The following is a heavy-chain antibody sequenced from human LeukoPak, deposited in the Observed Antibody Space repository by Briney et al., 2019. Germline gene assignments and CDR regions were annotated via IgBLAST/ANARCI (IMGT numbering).Heavy chain of an antibody. CDR3: AWLAVLDAFDI. CDR1: GYIFTGYY. V-gene: IGHV1-2*06. Sequence: GASVKVSCKASGYIFTGYYMHWVRQAPGQGLEWMGRINPNSGGTNYAQKFQGRVTMTRDTSISTAYMELSRLRSDDKAVYYCAWLAVLDAFDIWGQGTMVTVSS. D-gene: IGHD6-19*01. CDR2: INPNSGGT. J-gene: IGHJ3*02.